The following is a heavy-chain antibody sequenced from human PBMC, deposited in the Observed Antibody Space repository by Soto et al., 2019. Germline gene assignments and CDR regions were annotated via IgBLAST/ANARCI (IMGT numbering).Heavy chain of an antibody. D-gene: IGHD4-4*01. CDR1: GFTFSNYW. CDR3: TRGHPSIYNY. V-gene: IGHV3-7*01. CDR2: IKEDGSER. Sequence: GSLRLSCAASGFTFSNYWMSWVRQAPGKGLEWVANIKEDGSERYYVDSVKGRFTISRDNAKNPLYLQMTSLRPEDTAVYYCTRGHPSIYNYWGQGTLVTVSS. J-gene: IGHJ4*02.